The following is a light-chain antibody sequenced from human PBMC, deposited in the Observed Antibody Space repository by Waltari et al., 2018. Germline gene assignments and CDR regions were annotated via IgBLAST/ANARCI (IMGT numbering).Light chain of an antibody. CDR2: LGS. J-gene: IGKJ2*02. CDR3: MQALQTPSCT. Sequence: DIVMTQSPLSLPVTPGEPASISCRSSPSLLHSNGYNYLDWYLQKPGQSPQLLIYLGSNRASGVPDRFSGSGSGTDFTLKISRVEAEDVGVYYCMQALQTPSCTFGQGTKLEIK. V-gene: IGKV2-28*01. CDR1: PSLLHSNGYNY.